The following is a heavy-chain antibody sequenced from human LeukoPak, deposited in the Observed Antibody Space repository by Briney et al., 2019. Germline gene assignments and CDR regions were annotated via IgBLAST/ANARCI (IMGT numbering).Heavy chain of an antibody. CDR1: GYTFTDYY. D-gene: IGHD3-3*01. Sequence: VASVKVSCKASGYTFTDYYVHWVRQAPGQGLEWMGWINPKSGGTNYAQNFQGRVTMTRDTSITTAYMELNRLTSDDTAVYYCARVAHETIFGDSWFDPWGQGTLVTVSS. CDR2: INPKSGGT. V-gene: IGHV1-2*02. CDR3: ARVAHETIFGDSWFDP. J-gene: IGHJ5*02.